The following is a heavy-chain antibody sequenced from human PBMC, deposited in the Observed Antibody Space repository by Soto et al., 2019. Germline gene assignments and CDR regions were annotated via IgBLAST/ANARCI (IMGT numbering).Heavy chain of an antibody. CDR2: INPNSGGT. Sequence: GASVKVSCKASGYTFTGYYMHWVRQAPGQGLEWMGWINPNSGGTNYAQKFQGWVTMTRDTSISTAYMELSSLRSEDTAVYYCARSFWSGPDRLDVWGKGTTVTVSS. CDR3: ARSFWSGPDRLDV. V-gene: IGHV1-2*04. D-gene: IGHD3-3*01. J-gene: IGHJ6*04. CDR1: GYTFTGYY.